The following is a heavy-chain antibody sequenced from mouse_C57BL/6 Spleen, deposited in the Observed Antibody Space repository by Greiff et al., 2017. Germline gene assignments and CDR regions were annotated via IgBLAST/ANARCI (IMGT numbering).Heavy chain of an antibody. Sequence: EVKLMESGGGLVKPGGSLKLSCAASGFTFSSYAMSWVRQTPEKRLEWVATISDGGSYTYYPDNVKGRFTISRDNAKNNLYLQMSHLKSEDTAMYYCAREYYYGSSYGDAMDYWGQGTSVTVSS. D-gene: IGHD1-1*01. CDR2: ISDGGSYT. CDR1: GFTFSSYA. J-gene: IGHJ4*01. V-gene: IGHV5-4*01. CDR3: AREYYYGSSYGDAMDY.